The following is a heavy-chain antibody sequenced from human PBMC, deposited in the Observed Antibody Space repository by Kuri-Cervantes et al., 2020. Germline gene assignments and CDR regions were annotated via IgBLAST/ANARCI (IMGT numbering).Heavy chain of an antibody. V-gene: IGHV4-61*08. CDR3: ARVSRGWYGYFDL. D-gene: IGHD6-19*01. J-gene: IGHJ2*01. CDR1: GGSISSGGYY. Sequence: SETLSLTCTVSGGSISSGGYYWSWIRQHPGKGLEWIGYIYYSGSTNYNPSLKSRVTISVDTSKNQFSLKLSSVTAADTAVYYCARVSRGWYGYFDLWGRGTLVTVSS. CDR2: IYYSGST.